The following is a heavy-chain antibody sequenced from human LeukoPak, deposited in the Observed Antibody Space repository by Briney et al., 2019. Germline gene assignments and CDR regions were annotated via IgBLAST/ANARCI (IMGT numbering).Heavy chain of an antibody. CDR3: ARKGGYGLDFDY. CDR1: GFTFSNYW. CDR2: IKQDGSEK. Sequence: GGSLRLSCAASGFTFSNYWMTWVRQAPGKGLEWVANIKQDGSEKYYVDSVKGRFTISRDNAKNSLNLQMNSLRAEDTAVYYCARKGGYGLDFDYWGQGALVTVSS. D-gene: IGHD5-18*01. V-gene: IGHV3-7*02. J-gene: IGHJ4*02.